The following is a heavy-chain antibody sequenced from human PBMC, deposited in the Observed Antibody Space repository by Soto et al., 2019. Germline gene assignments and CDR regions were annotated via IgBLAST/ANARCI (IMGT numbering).Heavy chain of an antibody. J-gene: IGHJ6*02. CDR3: AKNGQPPYYYYGMDV. CDR1: GYTFTSYG. Sequence: ASVKVSFKASGYTFTSYGISWVRQAPGQGLEWMGWISAYNGNTNYAQKLQGRVTMTTDTSTSTAYMELRSLRSDDRAVYYCAKNGQPPYYYYGMDVWGQGTTVTVSS. V-gene: IGHV1-18*01. D-gene: IGHD2-8*01. CDR2: ISAYNGNT.